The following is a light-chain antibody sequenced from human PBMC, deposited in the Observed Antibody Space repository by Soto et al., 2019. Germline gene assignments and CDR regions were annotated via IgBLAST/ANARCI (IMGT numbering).Light chain of an antibody. V-gene: IGKV3-11*01. CDR1: QSVSTY. CDR3: QQRTHWPPLT. CDR2: DAS. Sequence: EIVLTQSPATLSLSPGERATLSCRASQSVSTYLAWYQQKAGQSPRLLIYDASSRATGIPARFSGSGSGTDFTLTISSLEPEDFAVYYCQQRTHWPPLTVGGGTKVEIK. J-gene: IGKJ4*01.